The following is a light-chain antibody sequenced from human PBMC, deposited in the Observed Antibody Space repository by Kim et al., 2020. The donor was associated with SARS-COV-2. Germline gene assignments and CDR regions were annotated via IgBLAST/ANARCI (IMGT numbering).Light chain of an antibody. J-gene: IGLJ2*01. CDR2: DVT. CDR3: SSYTSSITAV. Sequence: GQSITSSCTGTSSDIGGYNYVSWYQQHPGKAPTLMIYDVTKRPSGVSNRFSGSKSGNTASLTISGLQAEDEADYYCSSYTSSITAVFGGGTKVTVL. CDR1: SSDIGGYNY. V-gene: IGLV2-14*04.